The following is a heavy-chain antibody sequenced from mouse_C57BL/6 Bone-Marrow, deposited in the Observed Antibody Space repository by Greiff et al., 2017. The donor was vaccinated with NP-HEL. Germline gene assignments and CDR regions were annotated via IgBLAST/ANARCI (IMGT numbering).Heavy chain of an antibody. D-gene: IGHD2-3*01. J-gene: IGHJ3*01. CDR1: GYTFTDYA. V-gene: IGHV1-67*01. Sequence: VQLQQSGPELVRPGVSVKISCKGSGYTFTDYAMHWVKQSHAKSLEWIGVISTYYGDASYNQKLKDKATMTVDKSSSTAYMELARLTSEDSAVYYCARVGYDGYLQFAYWGQGTLVTVSA. CDR2: ISTYYGDA. CDR3: ARVGYDGYLQFAY.